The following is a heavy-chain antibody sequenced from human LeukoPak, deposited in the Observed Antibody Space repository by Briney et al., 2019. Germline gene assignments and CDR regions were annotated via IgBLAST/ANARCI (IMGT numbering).Heavy chain of an antibody. CDR2: IIPIFGTA. D-gene: IGHD3-10*01. CDR3: ASTPYYYGSGSSHYMDV. Sequence: SVKVSCKASGGTFSSYAISWVRQAPGQGLEWMGGIIPIFGTANYAQKFQGRVTITADESTSTAYMELSSLRSEDTAVYYCASTPYYYGSGSSHYMDVWGKGTTVTISS. CDR1: GGTFSSYA. J-gene: IGHJ6*03. V-gene: IGHV1-69*13.